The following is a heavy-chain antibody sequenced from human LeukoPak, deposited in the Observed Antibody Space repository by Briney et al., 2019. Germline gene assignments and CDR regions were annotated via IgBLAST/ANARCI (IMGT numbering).Heavy chain of an antibody. CDR2: IYYSGST. CDR3: ARGVPAAMRYYYYYYGIDV. V-gene: IGHV4-59*01. D-gene: IGHD2-2*01. J-gene: IGHJ6*02. Sequence: SETLSLTCTVSGGSISSYYWSWIRQPPGKGLEWIGYIYYSGSTNYNPSLKSRVTISVDTSKNQFSLKLSSVTAADTAVYYCARGVPAAMRYYYYYYGIDVWGQGTTVTVSS. CDR1: GGSISSYY.